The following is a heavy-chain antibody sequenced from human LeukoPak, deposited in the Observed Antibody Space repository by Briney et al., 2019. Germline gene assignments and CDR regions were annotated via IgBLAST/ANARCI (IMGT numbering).Heavy chain of an antibody. CDR1: GFNFNSYW. J-gene: IGHJ4*02. CDR2: IKQDGSEI. CDR3: AKVGFSEMEWLLYSDH. Sequence: TGGSLRLSCAASGFNFNSYWMSWVRQAPGKGLECVANIKQDGSEIYFVDSVKGRFTISRDNAKSSLYLQMNSLRGEDTAVYYCAKVGFSEMEWLLYSDHWGQGTLVTVSS. D-gene: IGHD3-3*01. V-gene: IGHV3-7*02.